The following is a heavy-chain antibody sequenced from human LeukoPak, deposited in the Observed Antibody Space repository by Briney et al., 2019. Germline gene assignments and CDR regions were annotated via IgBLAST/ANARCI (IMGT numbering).Heavy chain of an antibody. J-gene: IGHJ3*02. D-gene: IGHD1-1*01. CDR2: ISSTGTT. CDR3: ARLRNWNDRAFDI. V-gene: IGHV4-59*08. CDR1: GGSISNYY. Sequence: PSETLSLTCTVSGGSISNYYWCWIRQPPGKGLEWIGHISSTGTTNYNPSLKSRVTISVDTSKNQFSLKLSSVTAADTAVYYCARLRNWNDRAFDIWGQGTMVTVSS.